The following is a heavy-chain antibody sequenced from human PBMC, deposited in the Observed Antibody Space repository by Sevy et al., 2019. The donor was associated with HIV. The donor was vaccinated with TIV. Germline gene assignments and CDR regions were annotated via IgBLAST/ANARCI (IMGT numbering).Heavy chain of an antibody. V-gene: IGHV1-18*01. J-gene: IGHJ6*02. Sequence: GSVKVSCKASGYTFTSYGISWVRQAPGQGLEWMGWISAYNGNTNYAQKLQGRVTMTTDTSTSTAYMELRSLRSDDTAVYYCARVDYGDYVRYYYYGMDVWGQGTTVTVSS. CDR3: ARVDYGDYVRYYYYGMDV. CDR1: GYTFTSYG. CDR2: ISAYNGNT. D-gene: IGHD4-17*01.